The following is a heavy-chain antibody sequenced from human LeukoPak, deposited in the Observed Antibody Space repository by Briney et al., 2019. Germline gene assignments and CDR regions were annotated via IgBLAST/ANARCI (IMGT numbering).Heavy chain of an antibody. CDR1: GYTFTSYY. Sequence: ASVKVSCTASGYTFTSYYMHWVRQAPGQGLEWMGIINPSGGSTSYAQKFQGRFTMTRDMSTSTAYMELRSLRAEDTDVYYCAREGEGAYYYGSGSYYGNWGQGTLVTVSS. CDR3: AREGEGAYYYGSGSYYGN. V-gene: IGHV1-46*01. CDR2: INPSGGST. J-gene: IGHJ4*02. D-gene: IGHD3-10*01.